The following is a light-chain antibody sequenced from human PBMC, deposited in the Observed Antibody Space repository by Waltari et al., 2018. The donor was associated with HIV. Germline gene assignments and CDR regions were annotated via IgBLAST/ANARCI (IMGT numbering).Light chain of an antibody. Sequence: QSALPQPRSVSGSPGQSVTVSCTVTSSAVVGYTYVSWYQQHPGKAPKLMIYDVNKRPSGVPDRFSGSKSGNTASLTISGLQAEDEADYYCCSYAGNYTLVFGGGTKLTVL. CDR2: DVN. CDR1: SSAVVGYTY. V-gene: IGLV2-11*01. J-gene: IGLJ2*01. CDR3: CSYAGNYTLV.